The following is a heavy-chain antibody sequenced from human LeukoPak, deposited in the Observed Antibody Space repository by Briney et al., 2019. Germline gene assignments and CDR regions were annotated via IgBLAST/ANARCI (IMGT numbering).Heavy chain of an antibody. CDR1: GYFISSGFY. Sequence: SETLSLTCTVFGYFISSGFYWGWIRQPPGKGLEWIGSIYHSGSTDYNASLKSRVTISVDTSQNQISLKLRSVTAADTAVYYCARAGEYCGDDCHSDFYYGLDXXXQGTTVTVSS. CDR3: ARAGEYCGDDCHSDFYYGLDX. V-gene: IGHV4-38-2*02. CDR2: IYHSGST. D-gene: IGHD2-21*02. J-gene: IGHJ6*02.